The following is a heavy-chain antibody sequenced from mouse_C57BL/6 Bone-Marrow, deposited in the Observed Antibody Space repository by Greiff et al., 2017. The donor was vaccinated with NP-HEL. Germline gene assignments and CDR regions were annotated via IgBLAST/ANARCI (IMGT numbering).Heavy chain of an antibody. CDR2: IDPENGDT. CDR1: GFNIKDAY. Sequence: VQLKQSGAELVRPGASVKLSCPVSGFNIKDAYMHWVKQRPEQGLEWIGWIDPENGDTEYASKFQGKATITADTSSNTAYLQLSSLTSEDTAVYYCTTGGSSPYAMDYWGQGTSVTVSS. CDR3: TTGGSSPYAMDY. J-gene: IGHJ4*01. D-gene: IGHD1-1*01. V-gene: IGHV14-4*01.